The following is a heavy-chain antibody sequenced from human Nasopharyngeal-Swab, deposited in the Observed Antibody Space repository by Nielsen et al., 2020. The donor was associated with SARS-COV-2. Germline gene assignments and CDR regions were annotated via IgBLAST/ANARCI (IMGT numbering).Heavy chain of an antibody. CDR2: ISSSSSYI. Sequence: GESLKISCAASGFTFSSYSMNWVRQAPGKGLEWVSSISSSSSYIYYADSVKGRFTISRDNAKNSLYLQMNSLRAEDTAVYYRARLELLWFGELLDYWGQGTLVTVSS. V-gene: IGHV3-21*01. D-gene: IGHD3-10*01. J-gene: IGHJ4*02. CDR3: ARLELLWFGELLDY. CDR1: GFTFSSYS.